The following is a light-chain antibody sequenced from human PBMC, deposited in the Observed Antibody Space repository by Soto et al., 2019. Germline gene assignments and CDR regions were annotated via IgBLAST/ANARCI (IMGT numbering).Light chain of an antibody. Sequence: IALTQSPGTLALSAVERATVSCRASQTVSGNLAWYQQRPSQAPRLLMYGASTRATGIPARFSGSGSGTEFTLTISSLQSEDFAVYYCQQYNNWPSWTFGQGTKVDIK. J-gene: IGKJ1*01. CDR2: GAS. V-gene: IGKV3-15*01. CDR1: QTVSGN. CDR3: QQYNNWPSWT.